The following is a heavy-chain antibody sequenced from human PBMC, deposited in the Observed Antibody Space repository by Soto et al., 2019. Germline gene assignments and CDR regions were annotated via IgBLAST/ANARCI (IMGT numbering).Heavy chain of an antibody. D-gene: IGHD4-17*01. Sequence: QVKLQESGPGLVKPSQTLSLTCTVSGGSISSGGYYWSWIRQHPGKGLEWIGYIYYSGSTYYNPSLKSRVTISVDTSKNQFSLKLSSVTAADTAVYYCAMSVTTVTTYAFDIWGQGTMVTVSS. CDR2: IYYSGST. CDR3: AMSVTTVTTYAFDI. V-gene: IGHV4-31*03. CDR1: GGSISSGGYY. J-gene: IGHJ3*02.